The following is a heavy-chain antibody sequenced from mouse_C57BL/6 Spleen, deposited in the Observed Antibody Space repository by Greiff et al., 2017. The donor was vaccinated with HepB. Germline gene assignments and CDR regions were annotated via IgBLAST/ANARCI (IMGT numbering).Heavy chain of an antibody. Sequence: EVKLMESEGGLVQPGSSMKLSCTASGFTFSDYYMAWVRQVPEKGLEWVANINYDGSSTYYLDSLKSRFIISRDNAKNILYLQMSSLKSEDTATYYCAREGLRYFDVWGTGTTVTVSS. CDR2: INYDGSST. V-gene: IGHV5-16*01. CDR1: GFTFSDYY. D-gene: IGHD1-3*01. CDR3: AREGLRYFDV. J-gene: IGHJ1*03.